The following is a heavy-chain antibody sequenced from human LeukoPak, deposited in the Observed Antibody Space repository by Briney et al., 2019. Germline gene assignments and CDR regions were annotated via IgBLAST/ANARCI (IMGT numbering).Heavy chain of an antibody. J-gene: IGHJ3*02. Sequence: GGSLRLSCAASGFTFSSYGMHWVRQAPGKGLEWVAFIRYDGSNKYYADSVKGRFTISRDNSKNTLYLQMNSLRAEDTAVYYCARDQGYYDSSGYYFAAFGIWGQGTMVTVSS. CDR3: ARDQGYYDSSGYYFAAFGI. D-gene: IGHD3-22*01. CDR2: IRYDGSNK. V-gene: IGHV3-30*02. CDR1: GFTFSSYG.